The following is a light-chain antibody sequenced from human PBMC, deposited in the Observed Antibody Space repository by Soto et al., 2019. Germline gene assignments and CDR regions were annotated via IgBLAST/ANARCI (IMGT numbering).Light chain of an antibody. Sequence: QSVLTQPPSASGPPGQSVTISCTGTSSDVGGYNYVSWYQQHPGKAPKLMIYEVSKRPSGVPDRFSGSKSGNTASLTVSGLQAEDEADYYCSSYAGSNNLIFGTGTKGTVL. CDR3: SSYAGSNNLI. CDR2: EVS. V-gene: IGLV2-8*01. CDR1: SSDVGGYNY. J-gene: IGLJ1*01.